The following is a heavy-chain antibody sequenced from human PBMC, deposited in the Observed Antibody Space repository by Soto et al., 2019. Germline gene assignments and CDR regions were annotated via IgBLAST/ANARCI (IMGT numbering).Heavy chain of an antibody. CDR1: GYSFTTYW. V-gene: IGHV5-51*01. CDR3: ARHSTSAPNDS. CDR2: IYPGDSDT. D-gene: IGHD3-10*01. J-gene: IGHJ5*01. Sequence: PGESLKISCKGSGYSFTTYWIAWVRQMPGKGLEWVGSIYPGDSDTRYSPAFEGDVTISVDKSISTAFLQWNSLKPSDNAIYYCARHSTSAPNDSRGQATLVPVSS.